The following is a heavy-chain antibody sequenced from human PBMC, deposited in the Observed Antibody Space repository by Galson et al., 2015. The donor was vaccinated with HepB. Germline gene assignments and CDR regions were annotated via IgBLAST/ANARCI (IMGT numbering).Heavy chain of an antibody. CDR3: ARDSGWCFDR. J-gene: IGHJ2*01. CDR2: ISYDGSHQ. Sequence: SLRLSCAASGFTFSPYAMHWVRQAPGKGLEWVAIISYDGSHQYYADSVKGRFTISRDNSKNTLYLQMNTLRGTDTAVYYCARDSGWCFDRWGRGSLVTVYS. V-gene: IGHV3-30*03. CDR1: GFTFSPYA. D-gene: IGHD3-10*01.